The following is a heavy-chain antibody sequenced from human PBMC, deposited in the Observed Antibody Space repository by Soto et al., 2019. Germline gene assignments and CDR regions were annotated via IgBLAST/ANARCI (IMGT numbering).Heavy chain of an antibody. J-gene: IGHJ6*02. V-gene: IGHV1-46*01. D-gene: IGHD3-16*02. CDR2: INPSGGST. CDR1: GYTFTSYY. CDR3: ARDGIMITFGGVIVSPYYYYGMDV. Sequence: ASVKVSCKSSGYTFTSYYMHWVRQAPGQGLEWMGIINPSGGSTSYAQKFQGRVTMTRDTSTSTVYMELSSLRSEDTAVYYCARDGIMITFGGVIVSPYYYYGMDVWGQGTTVTAP.